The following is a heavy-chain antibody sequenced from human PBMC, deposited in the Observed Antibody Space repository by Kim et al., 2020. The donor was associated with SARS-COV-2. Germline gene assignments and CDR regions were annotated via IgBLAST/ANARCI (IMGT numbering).Heavy chain of an antibody. CDR2: INPSGGST. CDR3: ARERITMIVVVPLYYYGMDV. J-gene: IGHJ6*02. Sequence: ASVKVSCKASGYTFTSYYMHWVRQAPGQGLEWMGIINPSGGSTSYAQKFQGRVTMTRDTSTSTVYMELSSLRSEDTAVYYCARERITMIVVVPLYYYGMDVWGQGTTVTVSS. CDR1: GYTFTSYY. D-gene: IGHD3-22*01. V-gene: IGHV1-46*01.